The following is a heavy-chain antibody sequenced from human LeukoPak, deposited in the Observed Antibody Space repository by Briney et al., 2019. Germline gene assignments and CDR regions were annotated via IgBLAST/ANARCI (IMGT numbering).Heavy chain of an antibody. V-gene: IGHV3-7*04. CDR2: IKQDGSEK. D-gene: IGHD5-24*01. Sequence: GRSLRLSCTASGFTFSSYWMNWVRQAPGKGLEWVANIKQDGSEKYYVDSVKGRFTISRDNAKKSLYLQMNSLRAEDTAVYYCARETEMANLDYWGQGTLVTVSS. CDR3: ARETEMANLDY. CDR1: GFTFSSYW. J-gene: IGHJ4*02.